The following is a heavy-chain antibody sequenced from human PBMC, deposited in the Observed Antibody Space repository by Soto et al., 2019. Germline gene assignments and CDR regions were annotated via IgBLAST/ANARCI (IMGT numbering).Heavy chain of an antibody. Sequence: VASVKVSCKASGYTFTSYAMHWVRQAPGQRLEWMGWINAGNGNTKYSQKFQGRVTITRDTSASTAYMELSSLRSEDTAVYYCAITYYYDSSGYYYFDYWGQGTLVTVSS. V-gene: IGHV1-3*01. J-gene: IGHJ4*02. CDR3: AITYYYDSSGYYYFDY. CDR1: GYTFTSYA. D-gene: IGHD3-22*01. CDR2: INAGNGNT.